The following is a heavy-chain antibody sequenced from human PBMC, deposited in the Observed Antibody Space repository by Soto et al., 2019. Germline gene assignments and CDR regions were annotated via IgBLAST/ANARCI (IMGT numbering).Heavy chain of an antibody. V-gene: IGHV1-18*01. CDR3: ARALGITMVRGVIFDY. J-gene: IGHJ4*02. D-gene: IGHD3-10*01. Sequence: QIQQVQSGAEVKKPGASVKVSCKASGYTFTSYDISWVRQAPGQGLEWMGWMSAYTNNTNYAQKFQGRVTMTTDTSSSTAYMELRSLRSDDTAVYYCARALGITMVRGVIFDYWGQATRVTVSS. CDR1: GYTFTSYD. CDR2: MSAYTNNT.